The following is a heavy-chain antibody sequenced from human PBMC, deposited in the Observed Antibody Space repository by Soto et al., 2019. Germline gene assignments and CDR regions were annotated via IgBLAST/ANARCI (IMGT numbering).Heavy chain of an antibody. CDR1: GYTFTSYD. CDR2: MNPNSGNT. D-gene: IGHD3-3*01. V-gene: IGHV1-8*01. J-gene: IGHJ4*02. Sequence: ASVKVSCKASGYTFTSYDINWVRQATGQGLEWMGWMNPNSGNTGYAQKFQGRVTMTRNTSISTAYMELSSLRSEDTAVYYCATQTHPKITIFGVVIKRPYYFDYWGQGTLVTVSS. CDR3: ATQTHPKITIFGVVIKRPYYFDY.